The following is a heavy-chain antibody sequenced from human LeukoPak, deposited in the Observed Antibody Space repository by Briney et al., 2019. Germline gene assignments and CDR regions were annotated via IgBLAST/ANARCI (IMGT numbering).Heavy chain of an antibody. CDR3: QGFGGYSSSWYYFDY. D-gene: IGHD6-13*01. CDR2: IYYSEST. V-gene: IGHV4-30-4*01. J-gene: IGHJ4*02. CDR1: GGSISSGDYY. Sequence: SQTLSLTCTVSGGSISSGDYYWSWIRQPPGKGLEWIGYIYYSESTYYNPSLKSRVTISVDTSKNQFSLKLSSVTAADTAVYYCQGFGGYSSSWYYFDYWGQGTLVTVSS.